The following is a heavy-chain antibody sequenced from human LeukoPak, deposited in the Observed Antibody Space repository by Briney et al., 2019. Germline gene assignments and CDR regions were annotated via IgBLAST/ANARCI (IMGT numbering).Heavy chain of an antibody. J-gene: IGHJ4*02. CDR2: IIPIFGTA. CDR3: ASRLYCSNTRCRNFPFAY. CDR1: GCTVSRYA. Sequence: SLKVSCKPSGCTVSRYAVNWVRQAPGHGLEWMGGIIPIFGTANYAQKFQHRVTITADESTSTAYMELSSLRSEDTAIYYCASRLYCSNTRCRNFPFAYWGQGTLVTVSS. V-gene: IGHV1-69*13. D-gene: IGHD2-2*01.